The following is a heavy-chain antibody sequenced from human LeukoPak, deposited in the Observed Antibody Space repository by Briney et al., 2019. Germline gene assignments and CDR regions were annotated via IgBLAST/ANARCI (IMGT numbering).Heavy chain of an antibody. D-gene: IGHD6-19*01. V-gene: IGHV3-74*01. CDR1: GFTFSSYW. CDR3: ASQYSSGWGLDY. Sequence: GGSLRLSCAASGFTFSSYWMHWVRQAPGKGLVGVSRINSDGSSTSYADSVKGRFTISRDNAKNTLYLQMNSLRAEDTAVYYCASQYSSGWGLDYWGQGTLVTVSS. CDR2: INSDGSST. J-gene: IGHJ4*02.